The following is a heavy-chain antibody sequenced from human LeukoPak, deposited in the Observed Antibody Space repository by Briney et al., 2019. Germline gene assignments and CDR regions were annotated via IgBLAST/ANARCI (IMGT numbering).Heavy chain of an antibody. J-gene: IGHJ6*02. CDR1: GFTFSSYS. V-gene: IGHV3-21*01. CDR2: ISSSSSYI. D-gene: IGHD1-26*01. Sequence: PGGSLRLSCAASGFTFSSYSMNWVRQAPGKGLEWVSSISSSSSYIYYADSVKGRFTISRDNAKNSLYLQMNSLRAEDTAVYYCARSKKEPLYYYYGMDVWGQGTTVTVSS. CDR3: ARSKKEPLYYYYGMDV.